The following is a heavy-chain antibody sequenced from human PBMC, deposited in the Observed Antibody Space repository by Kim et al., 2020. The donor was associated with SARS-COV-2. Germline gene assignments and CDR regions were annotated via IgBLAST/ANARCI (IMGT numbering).Heavy chain of an antibody. CDR1: GGSISSSGHY. V-gene: IGHV4-39*01. CDR2: LYYGGST. D-gene: IGHD3-10*01. CDR3: ARGAMRYYYGSRSHYPSLYGMDV. J-gene: IGHJ6*02. Sequence: SETLSLTCSVSGGSISSSGHYWGWIRQPPGKGLEWIGSLYYGGSTYYNASLKSRVTISVDTSKNQFSLEVSSATAADTAMYYCARGAMRYYYGSRSHYPSLYGMDVWGQGTTVTVSS.